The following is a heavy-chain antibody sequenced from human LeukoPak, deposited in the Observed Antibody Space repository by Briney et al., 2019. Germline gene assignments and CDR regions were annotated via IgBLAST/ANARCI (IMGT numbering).Heavy chain of an antibody. CDR2: IYSGGST. CDR1: GFTFSSYW. D-gene: IGHD3-10*01. J-gene: IGHJ4*02. Sequence: PGGSLRLSCAASGFTFSSYWMSWVRQAPGKGLEWVSVIYSGGSTYYADSVKGRFTISRDNSKNTLYLQMNSLRAEDTAVYYCAKVGIDGSGPFDHWGQGTLVTVSS. V-gene: IGHV3-23*03. CDR3: AKVGIDGSGPFDH.